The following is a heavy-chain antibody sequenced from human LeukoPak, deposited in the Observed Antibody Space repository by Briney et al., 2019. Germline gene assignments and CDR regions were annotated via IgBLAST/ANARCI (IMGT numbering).Heavy chain of an antibody. CDR2: INTGGSST. Sequence: DPGGSLRLSCAASGFTFSSYAMHWVRQAPGKGLVWVSRINTGGSSTDYADSVKGRFTISRDNAKNTLYLQMNSLRAEDTAVYYCSRDLRGRDDYWGQGILVIVSS. J-gene: IGHJ4*02. V-gene: IGHV3-74*01. D-gene: IGHD5-24*01. CDR1: GFTFSSYA. CDR3: SRDLRGRDDY.